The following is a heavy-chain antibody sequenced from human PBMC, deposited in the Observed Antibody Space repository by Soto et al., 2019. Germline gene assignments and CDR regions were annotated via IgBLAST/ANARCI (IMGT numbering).Heavy chain of an antibody. J-gene: IGHJ4*02. CDR1: GFTFSGYA. Sequence: GGSLRLSCTGAGFTFSGYAMSWVRQAPGKGLEWVSSINYNGVGTYYADSVKGRFTISRDNSKNTLFLVMNSLRADDAAVYYCESPESYPKAKHWGQGTLVTVSS. V-gene: IGHV3-23*01. D-gene: IGHD3-16*02. CDR3: ESPESYPKAKH. CDR2: INYNGVGT.